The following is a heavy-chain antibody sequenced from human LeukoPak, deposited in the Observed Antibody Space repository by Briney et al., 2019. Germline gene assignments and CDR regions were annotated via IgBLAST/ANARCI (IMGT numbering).Heavy chain of an antibody. D-gene: IGHD3-9*01. CDR3: ASAIWDYDILTGYYMLHY. CDR2: IIPVFGTA. J-gene: IGHJ4*02. Sequence: ASVKVSCKASGGTFSSYAISWVRQAPGQGLEWMGGIIPVFGTANYAQKFQGRVTITADESTSTAYMELSSLRSEDTAVYYCASAIWDYDILTGYYMLHYWGQGTLVTVSS. CDR1: GGTFSSYA. V-gene: IGHV1-69*13.